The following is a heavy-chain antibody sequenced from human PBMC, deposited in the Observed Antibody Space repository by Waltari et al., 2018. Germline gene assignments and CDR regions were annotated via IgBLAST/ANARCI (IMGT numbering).Heavy chain of an antibody. CDR2: NNTNTGKP. CDR3: ARGDIVIVPAADNWFDP. D-gene: IGHD2-15*01. Sequence: VQLVQSGSEMKKPGASVKVSCKASGYTFINYGVNWVRQAPGQGLEWMGWNNTNTGKPTYAQGFTGRFVFSSDTSVNTAYLQISNLKTEDTAVYYCARGDIVIVPAADNWFDPWGQGTLVTVSS. V-gene: IGHV7-4-1*02. J-gene: IGHJ5*02. CDR1: GYTFINYG.